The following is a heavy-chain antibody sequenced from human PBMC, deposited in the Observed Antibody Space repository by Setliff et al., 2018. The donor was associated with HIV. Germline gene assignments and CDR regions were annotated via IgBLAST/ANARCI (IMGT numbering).Heavy chain of an antibody. V-gene: IGHV3-23*01. Sequence: GGSLRLSCAASELTFSNYAMTWVRQAPGKGLEWVSSLSGSGGSTRYADSVKGRFTISRDNAKNMLYLQMNSLSADDTAVYYCVRGSGYYYFDNWGQGALVTVSS. J-gene: IGHJ4*02. CDR2: LSGSGGST. D-gene: IGHD3-22*01. CDR3: VRGSGYYYFDN. CDR1: ELTFSNYA.